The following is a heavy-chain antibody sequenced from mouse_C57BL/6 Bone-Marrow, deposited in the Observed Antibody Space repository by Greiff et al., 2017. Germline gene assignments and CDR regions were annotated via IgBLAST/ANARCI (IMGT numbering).Heavy chain of an antibody. Sequence: QVQLQQPGAELVMPGASVKLSCKASGYTFTSYWMHWVKQRPGQGLEWIGEIDPSDSYTNYNQKFKGKSTLTVDKSSSTAYMQLSGLTSEDSAVYYCAREGIIGYYYGSSWGQGTLVTVSA. V-gene: IGHV1-69*01. CDR3: AREGIIGYYYGSS. CDR1: GYTFTSYW. D-gene: IGHD1-1*01. J-gene: IGHJ3*01. CDR2: IDPSDSYT.